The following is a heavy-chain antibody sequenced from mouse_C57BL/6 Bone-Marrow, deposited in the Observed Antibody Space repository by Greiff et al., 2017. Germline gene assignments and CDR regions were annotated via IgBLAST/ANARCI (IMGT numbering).Heavy chain of an antibody. CDR1: GFSLSTFGMG. CDR2: IWWDDDK. D-gene: IGHD1-1*01. Sequence: QVTLKVSGPGILQPSPTLSLTCSFSGFSLSTFGMGVGWLRQPSGKGLEWLAHIWWDDDKYYNPALKSRLPISKDTSKNPVFLTIAHVDTADTATYYCARMAGDYGSRGGNYFDYWGQGTTLTVSS. J-gene: IGHJ2*01. CDR3: ARMAGDYGSRGGNYFDY. V-gene: IGHV8-8*01.